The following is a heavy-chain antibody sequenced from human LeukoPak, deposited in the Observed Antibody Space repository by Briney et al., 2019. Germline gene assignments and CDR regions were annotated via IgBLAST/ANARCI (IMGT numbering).Heavy chain of an antibody. CDR2: IIPIFGTA. Sequence: SVKVSCKASGGTFISYAISWVRQAPGQGLEWMGGIIPIFGTANYAQKFQGRVTITADESTSTAYMELSSLRSEDTAVYYCASSPIFGVVTHLYYFDYWGQGTLVTVSS. CDR3: ASSPIFGVVTHLYYFDY. D-gene: IGHD3-3*01. J-gene: IGHJ4*02. V-gene: IGHV1-69*13. CDR1: GGTFISYA.